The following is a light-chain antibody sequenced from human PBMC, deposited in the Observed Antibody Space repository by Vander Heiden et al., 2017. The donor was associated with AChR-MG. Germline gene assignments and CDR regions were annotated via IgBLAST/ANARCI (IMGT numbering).Light chain of an antibody. Sequence: DIQMTQSPSSLSASVGDRVTITCRASQSISSYLNWYQQKPGKAPKLLIYAASSLQSGVPSRFSGSGSGTDFTLTISRLQPEDFATYYCQQWDSTPWTFGQGTKVEIK. CDR3: QQWDSTPWT. CDR2: AAS. V-gene: IGKV1-39*01. CDR1: QSISSY. J-gene: IGKJ1*01.